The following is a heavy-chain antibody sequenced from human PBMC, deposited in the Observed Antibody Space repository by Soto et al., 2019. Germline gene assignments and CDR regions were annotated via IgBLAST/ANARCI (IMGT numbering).Heavy chain of an antibody. Sequence: SVKVSCKASGGTFSSYAISWVRQAPGQGLEWMGGIIPIFGTANYAQKFQGRVTITADESKSTLYLQMNSLRPEDTALYYCAKDRYTVSHSVPQDYWGQGTLVTVSS. CDR3: AKDRYTVSHSVPQDY. CDR2: IIPIFGTA. D-gene: IGHD3-16*02. V-gene: IGHV1-69*13. CDR1: GGTFSSYA. J-gene: IGHJ4*02.